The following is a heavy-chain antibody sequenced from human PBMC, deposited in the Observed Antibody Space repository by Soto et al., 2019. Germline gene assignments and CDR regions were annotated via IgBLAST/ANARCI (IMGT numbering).Heavy chain of an antibody. CDR1: GGSISSGGYY. Sequence: QVQLQESGPGLVKPSQTLSLTCTVSGGSISSGGYYWSWIRQHPGKGLEWIGYIYYSGSTYYNPSLKSRVTISVDTSKNQFSLKLSSVTAADTAVYYCARSRVAVTTAQEVCYWGQGTLVTVSS. V-gene: IGHV4-31*03. CDR3: ARSRVAVTTAQEVCY. J-gene: IGHJ4*02. D-gene: IGHD4-17*01. CDR2: IYYSGST.